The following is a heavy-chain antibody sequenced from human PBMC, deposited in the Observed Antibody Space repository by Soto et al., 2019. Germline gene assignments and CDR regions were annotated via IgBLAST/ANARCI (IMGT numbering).Heavy chain of an antibody. CDR3: AKNNLYCSSTNCFVFDY. CDR2: IKQDGSEK. D-gene: IGHD2-2*01. Sequence: EVQVVESGGGLVQPGGSLRLSCAASGFIFSNYWMNWVRQAPGKGLEWVANIKQDGSEKHYVDSVKGRFTISRDNADNALYLQMNSLRAEDTAVYYCAKNNLYCSSTNCFVFDYWGQGTLVTVSS. J-gene: IGHJ4*02. V-gene: IGHV3-7*01. CDR1: GFIFSNYW.